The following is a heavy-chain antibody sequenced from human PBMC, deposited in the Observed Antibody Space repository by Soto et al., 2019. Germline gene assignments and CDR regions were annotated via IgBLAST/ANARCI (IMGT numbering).Heavy chain of an antibody. D-gene: IGHD2-2*01. Sequence: QVQLVQSGAEVKKPGASVKVSCKASGYTFASYAISWMRQAPGQGLEWMGWISAYNGNTNYAQKHQGRVTMTPDTSTSTAYMELSILRSDHTAVNYCAGDPPPPEYWGQGTLVTVSS. CDR1: GYTFASYA. CDR3: AGDPPPPEY. V-gene: IGHV1-18*01. CDR2: ISAYNGNT. J-gene: IGHJ4*02.